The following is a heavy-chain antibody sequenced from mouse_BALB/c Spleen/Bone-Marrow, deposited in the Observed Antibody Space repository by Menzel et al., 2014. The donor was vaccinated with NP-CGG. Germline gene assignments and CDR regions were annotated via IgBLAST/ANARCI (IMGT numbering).Heavy chain of an antibody. CDR3: AMITTY. J-gene: IGHJ2*01. CDR2: IDPENGNT. Sequence: EVQLQQSGAELVRPGALVKLSCKASGFNIKDYYMHWVKQRPEQGLEWIGWIDPENGNTTYDPKFQGKASITADTSSNTAYLQLSSLTSEDTAVYYCAMITTYWGQGTTLTVSS. D-gene: IGHD2-4*01. V-gene: IGHV14-1*02. CDR1: GFNIKDYY.